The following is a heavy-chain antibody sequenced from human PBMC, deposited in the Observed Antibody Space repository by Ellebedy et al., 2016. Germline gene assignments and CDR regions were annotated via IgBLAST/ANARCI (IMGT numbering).Heavy chain of an antibody. V-gene: IGHV4-39*07. Sequence: SETLSLXCSVSGGSISGSTYYWSWIRQPPGKGLEWIGEINHSGSTNYNPSLKSRVTISVDTSKNQFSLKVSSVTAADTALYYCAREDEVGGSWSFDYWGQGTLVTVSS. D-gene: IGHD1-26*01. CDR1: GGSISGSTYY. CDR2: INHSGST. J-gene: IGHJ4*02. CDR3: AREDEVGGSWSFDY.